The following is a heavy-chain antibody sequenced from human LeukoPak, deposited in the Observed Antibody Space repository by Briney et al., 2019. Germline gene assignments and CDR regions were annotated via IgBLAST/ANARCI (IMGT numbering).Heavy chain of an antibody. CDR1: GFTFSSYA. D-gene: IGHD6-19*01. V-gene: IGHV3-23*01. Sequence: QPGGSLRLSCAASGFTFSSYAMSWVRQAPGKGLEWVSAISGSGGSTYYADSVKGRFTISRDNSMNTLYLQMNSLRAEDTAVYYCAKDPLNSSGWYFGYWGQGTLVTVSS. CDR2: ISGSGGST. J-gene: IGHJ4*02. CDR3: AKDPLNSSGWYFGY.